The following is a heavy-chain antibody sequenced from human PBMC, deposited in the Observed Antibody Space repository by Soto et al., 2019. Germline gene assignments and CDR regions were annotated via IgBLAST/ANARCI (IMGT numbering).Heavy chain of an antibody. Sequence: QLLESGGGLVQTGGSLRLSCTASGFTFSNYAMSWVRQAPGKGLEWVSGISSGGASTYYADSVSGRLTISRDNSKNMLNLQINSLRAEDTAVYYCAKGGRRVLIPMDVWGQGTTVTVSS. CDR3: AKGGRRVLIPMDV. D-gene: IGHD2-8*01. CDR2: ISSGGAST. J-gene: IGHJ6*02. V-gene: IGHV3-23*01. CDR1: GFTFSNYA.